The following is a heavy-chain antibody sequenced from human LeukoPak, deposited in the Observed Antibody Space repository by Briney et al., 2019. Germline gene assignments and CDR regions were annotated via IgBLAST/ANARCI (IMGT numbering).Heavy chain of an antibody. CDR2: INPNSGGT. CDR1: GYTFTGYY. D-gene: IGHD3-22*01. V-gene: IGHV1-2*02. Sequence: ASVKVSSKASGYTFTGYYMHWVRQAPGQGLEWMGWINPNSGGTNYAQKFQGKVTMTRDTSISTAYMELSRLRSDDTAVYYCARRSPYYYDSSGYYYEYFQHWGQGTLVTVSS. J-gene: IGHJ1*01. CDR3: ARRSPYYYDSSGYYYEYFQH.